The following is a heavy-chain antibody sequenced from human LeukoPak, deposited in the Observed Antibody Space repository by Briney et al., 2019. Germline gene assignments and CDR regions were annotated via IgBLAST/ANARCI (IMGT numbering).Heavy chain of an antibody. CDR3: AKDGRYFDWLLPQTAYYFDY. J-gene: IGHJ4*02. V-gene: IGHV3-33*03. D-gene: IGHD3-9*01. CDR2: IWYDGSNK. Sequence: PGGSLRLSCVASGFTFSSYGMHWVRQAPGKGLEWVAVIWYDGSNKYYADSVKGRFTISRDNSKNTLYLQMNSLRAEDTAVYYCAKDGRYFDWLLPQTAYYFDYWGQGTLVTVSS. CDR1: GFTFSSYG.